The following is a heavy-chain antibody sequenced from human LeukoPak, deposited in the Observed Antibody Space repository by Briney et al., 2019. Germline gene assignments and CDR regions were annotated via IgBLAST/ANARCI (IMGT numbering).Heavy chain of an antibody. CDR2: IRYDGSNK. Sequence: GGSLRLSCAASGFTFSSYGMHWVRQAPGKGLEWVAFIRYDGSNKYYADSVKGRFPISRDNSKNTLYLQMNSLRAEDTAVYYCAKDGSIFGVVRAEFDYWGQGTLVTVSS. CDR1: GFTFSSYG. V-gene: IGHV3-30*02. CDR3: AKDGSIFGVVRAEFDY. J-gene: IGHJ4*02. D-gene: IGHD3-3*01.